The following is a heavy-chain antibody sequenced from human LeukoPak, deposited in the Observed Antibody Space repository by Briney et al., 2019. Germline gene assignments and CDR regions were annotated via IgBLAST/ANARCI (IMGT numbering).Heavy chain of an antibody. V-gene: IGHV3-49*03. D-gene: IGHD4-11*01. CDR1: RFTFSSYA. J-gene: IGHJ4*02. Sequence: PGRSLRLSCAASRFTFSSYAMSWFRQAPGKGLEWVGFIRSKAYGGTTEYAASVKGRFTISRDDSKSIAYLQMNSLKTEDTAVYYCTRDSNNDYWGQGTLVTVSS. CDR3: TRDSNNDY. CDR2: IRSKAYGGTT.